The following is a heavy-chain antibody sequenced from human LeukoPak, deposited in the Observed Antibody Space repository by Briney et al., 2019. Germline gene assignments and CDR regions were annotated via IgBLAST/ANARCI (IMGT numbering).Heavy chain of an antibody. J-gene: IGHJ4*02. CDR2: ISSSSSYI. V-gene: IGHV3-21*01. D-gene: IGHD3-10*01. CDR3: ARVDSYGSGGFDY. CDR1: GFTFSSYS. Sequence: GGSLRLSCAASGFTFSSYSMNWVRQAPGKGLEWGSSISSSSSYIYYADSVKGRFTISRDNAKNSLYLQMNSLRAEDTAVYYCARVDSYGSGGFDYWGQGTLVTVSS.